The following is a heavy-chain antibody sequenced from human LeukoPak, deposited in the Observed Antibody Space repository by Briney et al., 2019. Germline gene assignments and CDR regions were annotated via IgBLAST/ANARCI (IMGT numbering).Heavy chain of an antibody. D-gene: IGHD3-9*01. J-gene: IGHJ4*02. Sequence: SETLSLTCTVSGGSISSSSYYWGWIRQPPGKGLEWIGSIYYSGSTYYNPSLKSRVTISVDTSKNQFSLKLSSVTAADTAVYYCAREDYDILTGSLTLDYWGQGTLVTVSS. CDR3: AREDYDILTGSLTLDY. CDR1: GGSISSSSYY. CDR2: IYYSGST. V-gene: IGHV4-39*07.